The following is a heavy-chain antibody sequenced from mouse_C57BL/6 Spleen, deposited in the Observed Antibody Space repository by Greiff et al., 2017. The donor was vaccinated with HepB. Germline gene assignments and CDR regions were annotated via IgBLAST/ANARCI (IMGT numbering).Heavy chain of an antibody. D-gene: IGHD1-1*01. Sequence: QVQLQQPGAELVKPGASVKLSCKASGYTFTSYWMHWVKQRPGRGLEWIGRIDPNSGGTKYNEKFKSKATLTVDKPSSTAYMQRSSLTSEDAAVYYCARFHYYGSRPLWYFDVWGTGTTVTVSS. J-gene: IGHJ1*03. CDR2: IDPNSGGT. CDR3: ARFHYYGSRPLWYFDV. V-gene: IGHV1-72*01. CDR1: GYTFTSYW.